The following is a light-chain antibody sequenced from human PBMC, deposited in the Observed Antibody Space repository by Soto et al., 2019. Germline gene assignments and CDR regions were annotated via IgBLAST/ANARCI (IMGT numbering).Light chain of an antibody. V-gene: IGKV1-5*01. CDR1: QTINDW. J-gene: IGKJ1*01. Sequence: DIQMTQSPSTLSASVGDRVTITCLASQTINDWLAWYQQKPGKAPKLLIPDASNLESGVPSRFGGSGSGTEFTLTISSLQPDDFATYYCQQHASYSRDFGQGTKVDIK. CDR2: DAS. CDR3: QQHASYSRD.